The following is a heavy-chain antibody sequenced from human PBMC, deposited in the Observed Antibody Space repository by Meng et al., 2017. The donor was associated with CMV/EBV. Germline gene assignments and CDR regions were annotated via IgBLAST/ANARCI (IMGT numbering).Heavy chain of an antibody. D-gene: IGHD6-13*01. CDR2: ISSSGSTI. J-gene: IGHJ4*02. V-gene: IGHV3-11*04. CDR3: ARDEYSSSWYYFDY. CDR1: GFTFSDYY. Sequence: GGSLRLSCAASGFTFSDYYMSWIRQAPGKGLEWVSYISSSGSTIYYADSVKGRFTISRDNAKNSLYLQMNSLRAEDTAVYYCARDEYSSSWYYFDYWGQGTLVTVSS.